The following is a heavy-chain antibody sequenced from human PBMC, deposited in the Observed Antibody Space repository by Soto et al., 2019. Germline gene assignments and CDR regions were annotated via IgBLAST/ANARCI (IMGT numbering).Heavy chain of an antibody. D-gene: IGHD6-13*01. CDR2: IIPMFGSP. CDR3: AREFPSAAGGGLGIDY. J-gene: IGHJ4*02. Sequence: QVQLVQSGAEVKKPGSSVRVSCEASGGSFSSNTITWVRQAPGQGLEWMGGIIPMFGSPNYAQTFQGRVTITADESTSTAYMELSSLRSEDTAGYYCAREFPSAAGGGLGIDYWGQGTLVTVSS. V-gene: IGHV1-69*01. CDR1: GGSFSSNT.